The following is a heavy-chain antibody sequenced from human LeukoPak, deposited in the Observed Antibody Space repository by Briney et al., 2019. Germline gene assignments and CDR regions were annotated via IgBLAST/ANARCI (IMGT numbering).Heavy chain of an antibody. CDR1: GGSISSSSYY. V-gene: IGHV4-61*05. J-gene: IGHJ3*02. D-gene: IGHD2-2*01. CDR2: IYYSGST. Sequence: SETLSLTCTVSGGSISSSSYYWGWIRQPPGKGLEWIGYIYYSGSTNYNPSLKSRVTISVDTSKNQFSLKLSSVTAADTAVYYCARVSRGAFDIWGQGTMVTVSS. CDR3: ARVSRGAFDI.